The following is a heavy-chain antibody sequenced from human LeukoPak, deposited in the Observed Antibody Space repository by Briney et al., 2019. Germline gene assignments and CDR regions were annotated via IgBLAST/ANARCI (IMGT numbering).Heavy chain of an antibody. J-gene: IGHJ4*02. Sequence: GASVKVSCKASGYTFTSYGISWVRQAPGQGLEWMGWISAYNGNTNYAQKLHGRVTMTTDTSTSTAYMELRSLRSDDTAVYYCARERGYSYGYAYSLVYWGQGTLVTVSS. CDR2: ISAYNGNT. CDR3: ARERGYSYGYAYSLVY. CDR1: GYTFTSYG. V-gene: IGHV1-18*04. D-gene: IGHD5-18*01.